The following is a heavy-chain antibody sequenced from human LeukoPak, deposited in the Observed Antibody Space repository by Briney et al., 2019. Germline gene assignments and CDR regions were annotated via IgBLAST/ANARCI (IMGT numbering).Heavy chain of an antibody. CDR3: ARGGGGNFDY. Sequence: SQTLSLTCTVSGGSISSGGYYWSWIRQHPGKGLEWIGYINYSGSTYYNPSLKSRVTISVDTSKNQFSLKLSSVTAADTAVYYCARGGGGNFDYWGQGTLVTVSS. J-gene: IGHJ4*02. CDR1: GGSISSGGYY. V-gene: IGHV4-31*03. CDR2: INYSGST. D-gene: IGHD3-16*01.